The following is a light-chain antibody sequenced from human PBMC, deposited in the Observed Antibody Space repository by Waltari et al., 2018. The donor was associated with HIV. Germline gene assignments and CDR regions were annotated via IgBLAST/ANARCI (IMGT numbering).Light chain of an antibody. Sequence: TVVTQEPSFSVSPGGPVTLTCGLSSCSVSTHYYTSWYQQTPGQAPRTLIYDTNTRSSGVPDRFSGSILGNKAALTITGAQAYDESDYYCVLYMGSGIWVFGGGTKLTVL. CDR1: SCSVSTHYY. J-gene: IGLJ3*02. CDR2: DTN. V-gene: IGLV8-61*01. CDR3: VLYMGSGIWV.